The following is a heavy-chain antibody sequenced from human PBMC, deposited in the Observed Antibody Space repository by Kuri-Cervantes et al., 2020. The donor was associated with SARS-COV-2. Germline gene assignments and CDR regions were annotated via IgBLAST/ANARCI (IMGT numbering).Heavy chain of an antibody. Sequence: GESLKISCAASGFTFNSYGMNWVRQAPGKGLEWVSVIYSGGSTYYADSVKGRFTISRDNSKNTLYLQMNSLRAEDTAVYYCASGSGSYYSGFDYWGQGTLVTVSS. CDR1: GFTFNSYG. CDR3: ASGSGSYYSGFDY. V-gene: IGHV3-66*01. J-gene: IGHJ4*02. D-gene: IGHD3-10*01. CDR2: IYSGGST.